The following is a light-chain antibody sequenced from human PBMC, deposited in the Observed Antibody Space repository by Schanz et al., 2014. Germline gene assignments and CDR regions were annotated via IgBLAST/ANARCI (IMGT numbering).Light chain of an antibody. CDR1: SSDVGGYDY. CDR3: TSYAGSNQVV. Sequence: QSALTQPPSASGSPGQAITISCTGTSSDVGGYDYVSWYQQHSGKAPKLIIYEVNRRPSGVPDRFSASKSGNTASLTVSGLQADDEADYYCTSYAGSNQVVFGGGTKLTVL. J-gene: IGLJ2*01. V-gene: IGLV2-8*01. CDR2: EVN.